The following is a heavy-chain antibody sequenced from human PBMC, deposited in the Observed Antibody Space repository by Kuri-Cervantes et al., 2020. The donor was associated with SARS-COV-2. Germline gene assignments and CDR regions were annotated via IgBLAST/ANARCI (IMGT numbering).Heavy chain of an antibody. V-gene: IGHV1-69*04. CDR2: IIPILNKA. CDR3: ARDVRQQLDYYYMDV. J-gene: IGHJ6*03. Sequence: SVKVSCKASGVTFSNYAISWVRQAPGQGLEWMGRIIPILNKANYVQKFQGRVTITADKSTSTAYMELSSLRSEDTAVYYCARDVRQQLDYYYMDVWGRGTTVTVSS. CDR1: GVTFSNYA. D-gene: IGHD6-13*01.